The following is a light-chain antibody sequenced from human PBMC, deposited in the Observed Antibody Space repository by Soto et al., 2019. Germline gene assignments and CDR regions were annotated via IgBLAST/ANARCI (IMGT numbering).Light chain of an antibody. V-gene: IGKV3-20*01. CDR2: GPS. J-gene: IGKJ4*01. Sequence: EIVLTQSPGTLSLSPGERATLSCRASQIVSSTYLAWFQQKPGQAPRLLIYGPSTRATGIPDRFSGSGSGTDVTLTISGLEPEDFALYYCQQYGVTPPNTFGGGTKVEV. CDR1: QIVSSTY. CDR3: QQYGVTPPNT.